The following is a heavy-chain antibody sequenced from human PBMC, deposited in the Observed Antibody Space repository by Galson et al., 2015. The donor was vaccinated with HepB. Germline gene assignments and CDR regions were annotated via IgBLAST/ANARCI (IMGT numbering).Heavy chain of an antibody. CDR3: ASSPEYSRHDYYFDY. D-gene: IGHD6-6*01. Sequence: SLRLSCAASGFTFSSYGMNWVRQAPGKGLEWVAVIWYDGSNKYYADSVKGRFTISRDNSKNTLYLQMNSLRAEDTAVYYCASSPEYSRHDYYFDYWGQGTLVTVSS. J-gene: IGHJ4*02. CDR1: GFTFSSYG. CDR2: IWYDGSNK. V-gene: IGHV3-33*01.